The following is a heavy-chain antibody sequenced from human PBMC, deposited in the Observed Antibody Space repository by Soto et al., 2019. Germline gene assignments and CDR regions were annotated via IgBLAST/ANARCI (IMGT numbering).Heavy chain of an antibody. CDR1: GFTFSSYA. D-gene: IGHD4-17*01. J-gene: IGHJ3*02. Sequence: GGSLRLSCAASGFTFSSYAMSWVRQAPGKGLEWVSAISGSGGSTYYADSVKGRFTISRDNSKNTLYLQMNSLRAEDTAVYYCAKCRDRLRPTVGAFDIWGQGTMVTVSS. CDR3: AKCRDRLRPTVGAFDI. V-gene: IGHV3-23*01. CDR2: ISGSGGST.